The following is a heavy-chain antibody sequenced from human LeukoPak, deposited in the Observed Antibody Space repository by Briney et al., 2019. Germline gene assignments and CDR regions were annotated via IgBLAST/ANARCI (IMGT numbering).Heavy chain of an antibody. CDR3: ARDFYGDDGHHPFDY. Sequence: SETLPLTCSVSGGSISNYYWNWIRQPAGKGLEWIARIYASGSTNYNPSLKSRVTISMDKSKNHFSLNLKSVTAADTGFYYCARDFYGDDGHHPFDYWGQGIQVTVSS. CDR2: IYASGST. V-gene: IGHV4-4*07. J-gene: IGHJ4*02. D-gene: IGHD2/OR15-2a*01. CDR1: GGSISNYY.